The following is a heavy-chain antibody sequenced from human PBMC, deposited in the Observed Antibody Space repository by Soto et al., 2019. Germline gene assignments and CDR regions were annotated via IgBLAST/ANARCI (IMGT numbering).Heavy chain of an antibody. CDR2: TYYRSKWYN. D-gene: IGHD6-19*01. Sequence: PSQTLSLTCAISGDSVSSNSAALNWSMQSPSRGLEWLGRTYYRSKWYNDYAVSVKSRITINPDTSKNQFSLQLNSVTPEDTAVYYCAREGYSSGWYASDAFDIWGQGTMVTVSS. CDR3: AREGYSSGWYASDAFDI. CDR1: GDSVSSNSAA. J-gene: IGHJ3*02. V-gene: IGHV6-1*01.